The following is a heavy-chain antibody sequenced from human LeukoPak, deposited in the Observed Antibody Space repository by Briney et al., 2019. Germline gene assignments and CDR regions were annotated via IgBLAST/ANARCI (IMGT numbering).Heavy chain of an antibody. CDR1: GVTFNNAW. Sequence: GGSLTLSCAASGVTFNNAWMSWVRQAPGKGLEWPGRIKSKTDGGTTDYAAPVKGSFTISRDDSKNTLYLRMDSLKREDTAVYYCTTDQYSGTMTFDYWGQGTLVTVSS. CDR2: IKSKTDGGTT. V-gene: IGHV3-15*01. J-gene: IGHJ4*02. CDR3: TTDQYSGTMTFDY. D-gene: IGHD6-6*01.